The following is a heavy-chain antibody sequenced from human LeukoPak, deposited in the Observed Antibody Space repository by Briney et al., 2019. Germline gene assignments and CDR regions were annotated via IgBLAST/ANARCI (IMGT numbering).Heavy chain of an antibody. V-gene: IGHV1-8*01. CDR2: MNPNSGNT. CDR1: GYTFTSYD. D-gene: IGHD3-22*01. Sequence: ASVKDSCKASGYTFTSYDINWVRQATGQGLELMGWMNPNSGNTGYAQKFQGRVTMTRNTSISTAYMELSSLRSEDTAVYYCPREFSRKDYYDSSGYYHDAFDIWGQGTMVTVSS. J-gene: IGHJ3*02. CDR3: PREFSRKDYYDSSGYYHDAFDI.